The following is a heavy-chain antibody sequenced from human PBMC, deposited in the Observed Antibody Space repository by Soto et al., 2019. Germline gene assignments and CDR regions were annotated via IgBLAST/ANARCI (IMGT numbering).Heavy chain of an antibody. Sequence: ASVKVSCKASGYTFTSYYMHWVRQAPGQGLEWMGIINPSGGSTSYAQKFQGRVTMTRDTSTSTVYMELSSLRSEDTAVYYCAVESIVVVPAAIAKTNWFDPWGQGTLVTVSS. J-gene: IGHJ5*02. CDR3: AVESIVVVPAAIAKTNWFDP. CDR2: INPSGGST. CDR1: GYTFTSYY. V-gene: IGHV1-46*01. D-gene: IGHD2-2*01.